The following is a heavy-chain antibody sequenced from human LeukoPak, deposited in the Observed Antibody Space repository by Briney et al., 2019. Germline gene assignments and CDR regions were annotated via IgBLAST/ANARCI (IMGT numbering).Heavy chain of an antibody. V-gene: IGHV4-39*02. Sequence: SQTLSLTCTVSGGSISSYSYHWGWIRQPPGKGLEWIGSIYYSGNTYYNPSLKSRVTISVDTSKNHFSLKLSSVTAADTAIYYCARLRWGSSWHDFGFDYWGQGTLVTVSS. CDR3: ARLRWGSSWHDFGFDY. CDR1: GGSISSYSYH. CDR2: IYYSGNT. J-gene: IGHJ4*02. D-gene: IGHD6-13*01.